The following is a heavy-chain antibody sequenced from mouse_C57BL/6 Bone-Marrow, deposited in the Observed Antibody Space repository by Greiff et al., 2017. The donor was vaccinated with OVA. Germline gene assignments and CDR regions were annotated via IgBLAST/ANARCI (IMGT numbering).Heavy chain of an antibody. Sequence: VQLVESGPELVKPGASVKISCKASGYAFSSSWMNWVKQRPGKGLEWIGRIYPGDGDTNYNGKFKGKATLTADKSSSTAYMQLSSLTSEDSAVYFCARAKDGNYALYYFDYWGQGTTLTVSS. D-gene: IGHD2-1*01. J-gene: IGHJ2*01. CDR2: IYPGDGDT. CDR3: ARAKDGNYALYYFDY. CDR1: GYAFSSSW. V-gene: IGHV1-82*01.